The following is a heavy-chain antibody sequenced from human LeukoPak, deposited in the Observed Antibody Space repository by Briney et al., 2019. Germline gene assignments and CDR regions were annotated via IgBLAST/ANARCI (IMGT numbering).Heavy chain of an antibody. Sequence: GGSLRLSCAASGFTLSTYAMSWVRQASGKGLEWVSAISGSGGSTYYADSVKGRFTISRDNSKSTLYLQMNSLRAEDTAVYYCAKEGPMVRDFDYWGQGTLVTVSS. J-gene: IGHJ4*02. D-gene: IGHD3-10*01. V-gene: IGHV3-23*01. CDR1: GFTLSTYA. CDR2: ISGSGGST. CDR3: AKEGPMVRDFDY.